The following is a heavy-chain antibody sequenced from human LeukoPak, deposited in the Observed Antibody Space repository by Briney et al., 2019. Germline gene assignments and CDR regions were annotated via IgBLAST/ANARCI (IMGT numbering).Heavy chain of an antibody. Sequence: SGPTLVKPTQTLMLTCTFSGFSLSTSGVGVGWIRQPPGKALEWLALIYWDDDKRYSPSLKSRLTITKDTSKNQVVLTMTNMDPVDTATYYCAHLYGDYVPFDYWGQGTLVTVSS. V-gene: IGHV2-5*02. CDR3: AHLYGDYVPFDY. D-gene: IGHD4-17*01. CDR2: IYWDDDK. J-gene: IGHJ4*02. CDR1: GFSLSTSGVG.